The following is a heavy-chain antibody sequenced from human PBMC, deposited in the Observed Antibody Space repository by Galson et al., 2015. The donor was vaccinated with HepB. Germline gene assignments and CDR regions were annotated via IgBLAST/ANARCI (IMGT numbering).Heavy chain of an antibody. J-gene: IGHJ4*02. CDR3: ARDQGGALDY. D-gene: IGHD3-10*01. Sequence: SLRLSCAASGLTFSDYWMAWVRQAPGKGLEWVANIRRDGNEKHYVDSVKGRFTISRDNAKNSLYLQMNSLRAGDTALYYCARDQGGALDYWGLGALVTVS. CDR2: IRRDGNEK. V-gene: IGHV3-7*03. CDR1: GLTFSDYW.